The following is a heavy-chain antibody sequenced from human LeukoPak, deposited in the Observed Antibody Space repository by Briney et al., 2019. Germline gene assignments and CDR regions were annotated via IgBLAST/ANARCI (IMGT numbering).Heavy chain of an antibody. V-gene: IGHV4-59*01. CDR3: ARVGPHYDSSGYYDPTYDY. Sequence: PSETLSLTCTVSGGSISSYYWSWIRQTPGKGLEWIGYIYYSGSTNFNPSLKSRVTISVDTSKNQFSLKLSSVTAADTAVYYCARVGPHYDSSGYYDPTYDYWGQGTLVTVSS. J-gene: IGHJ4*02. CDR1: GGSISSYY. CDR2: IYYSGST. D-gene: IGHD3-22*01.